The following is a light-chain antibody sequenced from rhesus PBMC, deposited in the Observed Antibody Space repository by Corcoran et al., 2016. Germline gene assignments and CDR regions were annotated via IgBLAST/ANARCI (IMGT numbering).Light chain of an antibody. CDR3: QHYYHNPRT. Sequence: DIQMTQSPSSLSASVGDRVTINCRASQNIYRYLEWYQQKPGKAPKLLIYAASSWQTGIPCRFSGSRSGTVFTLPLRSLQPDVSATYSCQHYYHNPRTFCQGPKVEIK. CDR1: QNIYRY. J-gene: IGKJ1*01. CDR2: AAS. V-gene: IGKV1-25*02.